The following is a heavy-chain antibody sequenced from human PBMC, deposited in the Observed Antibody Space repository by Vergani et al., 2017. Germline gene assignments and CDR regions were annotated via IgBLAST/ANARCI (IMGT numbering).Heavy chain of an antibody. Sequence: EVQLVETGGGLIQPGGSLRLSCAASGFTVSSNYMSWVRQAPGKGLEWVSVIYSGGSTYYADSVKGRFTISRDNSKNMLYLQMNSLRAEDTAVYYCARLSYDTTPYLQGGYDCWGQGTRVIVSS. V-gene: IGHV3-53*02. CDR1: GFTVSSNY. CDR2: IYSGGST. CDR3: ARLSYDTTPYLQGGYDC. D-gene: IGHD3-22*01. J-gene: IGHJ4*02.